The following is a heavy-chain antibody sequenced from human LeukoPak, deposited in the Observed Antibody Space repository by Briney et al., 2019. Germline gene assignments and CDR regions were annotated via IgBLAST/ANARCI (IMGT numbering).Heavy chain of an antibody. CDR3: ARMDQRYYYDSSDLDH. D-gene: IGHD3-22*01. CDR2: ISAYNGNT. J-gene: IGHJ4*02. CDR1: GGTFSSYA. V-gene: IGHV1-18*01. Sequence: GASVKVSCKASGGTFSSYAISWVRQAPGQGLERMGWISAYNGNTNYAQKLQGRVTMTTDTSTSTAYMELRSLRSDDTAVYYCARMDQRYYYDSSDLDHWGQGTLVTVSS.